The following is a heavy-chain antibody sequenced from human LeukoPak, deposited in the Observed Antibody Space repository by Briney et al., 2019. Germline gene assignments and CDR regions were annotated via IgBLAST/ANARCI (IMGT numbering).Heavy chain of an antibody. D-gene: IGHD5-18*01. CDR1: GFTFRSYW. CDR2: IKEDGSEK. CDR3: ARGGYSYTWPPSYYYGMDV. V-gene: IGHV3-7*05. Sequence: PGGSPRLSCAASGFTFRSYWMSWVRQAPGKGLEWVANIKEDGSEKYYVDSVKGRFTISRDNAKNSLYLQMNSLRADDTAVYYCARGGYSYTWPPSYYYGMDVWGQGTTVTASS. J-gene: IGHJ6*02.